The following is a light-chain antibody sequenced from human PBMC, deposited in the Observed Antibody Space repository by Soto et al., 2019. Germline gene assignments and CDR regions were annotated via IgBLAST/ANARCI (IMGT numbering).Light chain of an antibody. CDR1: KLGDKY. Sequence: SYELTQPPSVSVSPGQTASITCSGDKLGDKYACWYQQKPGQSPVLVIYQDSKRPSGIPERFSGSNSGNTATLTISGTQAIDEGEYYWQAWDSRPADVVFGGGTKLTVL. CDR2: QDS. CDR3: QAWDSRPADVV. J-gene: IGLJ2*01. V-gene: IGLV3-1*01.